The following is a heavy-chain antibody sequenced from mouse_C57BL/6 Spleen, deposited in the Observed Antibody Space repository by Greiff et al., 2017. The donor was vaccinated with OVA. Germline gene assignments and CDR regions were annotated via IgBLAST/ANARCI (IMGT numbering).Heavy chain of an antibody. CDR2: IDPSDSYT. CDR3: ARSVNWNYFDY. Sequence: QVQLQQPGAELVKPGASVKLSCKASGYTFTSYWMQWVKQRPGQGLEWIGEIDPSDSYTNYNQKFKGKATLTVDTSSSPAYMQLSSLTSEDSAVYYCARSVNWNYFDYWGQGTTLTVSS. D-gene: IGHD4-1*01. J-gene: IGHJ2*01. CDR1: GYTFTSYW. V-gene: IGHV1-50*01.